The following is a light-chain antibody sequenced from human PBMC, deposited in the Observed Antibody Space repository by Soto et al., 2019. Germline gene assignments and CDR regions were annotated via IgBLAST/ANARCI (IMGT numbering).Light chain of an antibody. CDR1: SSDVGGYNY. J-gene: IGLJ1*01. CDR2: EVS. CDR3: SSYTSSSIFYV. V-gene: IGLV2-14*01. Sequence: QSALTQPASVSGSPGQSITISCTGTSSDVGGYNYVSWYQQHPGKAPKLMIYEVSNRPSGVSNRFSGSKSGNTASLTISGLQAEDEADYYCSSYTSSSIFYVFGTGTKLTV.